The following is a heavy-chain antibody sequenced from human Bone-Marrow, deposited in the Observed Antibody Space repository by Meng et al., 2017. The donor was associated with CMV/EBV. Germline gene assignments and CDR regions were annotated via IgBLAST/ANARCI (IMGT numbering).Heavy chain of an antibody. Sequence: GESLKISCAASGFTFSSYSMNWVRQAPGKGLEWVSSISSSSSYIYYADSVKGRFTISRDNAKNSLYLQMNSLRAEDTAVYYCARYPPYYNISHYYYLPYNYYYYGMDVWGQGSTVTVSS. D-gene: IGHD3-22*01. CDR3: ARYPPYYNISHYYYLPYNYYYYGMDV. CDR1: GFTFSSYS. J-gene: IGHJ6*02. V-gene: IGHV3-21*01. CDR2: ISSSSSYI.